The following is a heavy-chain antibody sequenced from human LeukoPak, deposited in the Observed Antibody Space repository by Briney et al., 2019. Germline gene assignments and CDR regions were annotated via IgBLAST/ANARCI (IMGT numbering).Heavy chain of an antibody. V-gene: IGHV3-23*01. CDR1: GFTFSSYA. Sequence: PGGSLRLSCAASGFTFSSYAMSWVRLTPGRGLEWVSVISTGGDNTYYTDSVKGRFTISRDNSKNTFYLQMNSLRAKDTAIYYCARDRSLNGGNSNGYFDSWGQGTLVTVSS. CDR2: ISTGGDNT. CDR3: ARDRSLNGGNSNGYFDS. D-gene: IGHD4-23*01. J-gene: IGHJ4*02.